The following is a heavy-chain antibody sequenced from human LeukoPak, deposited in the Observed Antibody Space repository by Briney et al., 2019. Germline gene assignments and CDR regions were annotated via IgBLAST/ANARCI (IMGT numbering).Heavy chain of an antibody. V-gene: IGHV4-34*01. J-gene: IGHJ3*02. CDR1: GGSFSGYY. D-gene: IGHD2-8*01. CDR3: ARGDRPREIPPLIRKKNAFDI. Sequence: SETLCLTCAVYGGSFSGYYWSWIRQPPGKGLEWIGEINHSGSTNYNPSLKSRVTISVDTSKNQFSLKLSSVTAADTAVYYCARGDRPREIPPLIRKKNAFDIWGQGTMVTVSS. CDR2: INHSGST.